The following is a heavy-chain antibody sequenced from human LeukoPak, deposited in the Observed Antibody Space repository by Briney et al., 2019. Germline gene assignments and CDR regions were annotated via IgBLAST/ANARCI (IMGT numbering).Heavy chain of an antibody. V-gene: IGHV3-30*02. Sequence: GGSLRLSCAASGFTFSGYWMHWVRQVPGKGLEWMAFIRSDGSNKYYADSVKGRFTISRDNSKNTLYLQMNSLRAEDTAVYYCAKDFRGWLVDAFDIWGQGTMVTVSS. D-gene: IGHD6-19*01. J-gene: IGHJ3*02. CDR2: IRSDGSNK. CDR3: AKDFRGWLVDAFDI. CDR1: GFTFSGYW.